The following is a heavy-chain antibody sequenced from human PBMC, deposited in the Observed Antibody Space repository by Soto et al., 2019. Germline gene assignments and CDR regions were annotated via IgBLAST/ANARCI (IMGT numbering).Heavy chain of an antibody. Sequence: GGSLRLSCVASGFTFSSYAMTWVRQAPGKGLEWVSSMGGSGRSTYYTDSVKGQFTISRDNSKNTLYLQMNSLRAEDTAVYYCAYSSTPFDYWGQGALVTVSS. CDR1: GFTFSSYA. D-gene: IGHD6-13*01. CDR2: MGGSGRST. J-gene: IGHJ4*02. V-gene: IGHV3-23*01. CDR3: AYSSTPFDY.